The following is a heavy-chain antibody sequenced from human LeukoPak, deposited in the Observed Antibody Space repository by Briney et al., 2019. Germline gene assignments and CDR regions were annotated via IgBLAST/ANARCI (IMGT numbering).Heavy chain of an antibody. CDR3: AHSQRGVTTVTS. CDR1: GYTFTSYG. CDR2: ISAYNGNT. V-gene: IGHV1-18*01. Sequence: ASVKVSCKASGYTFTSYGISWVRQAPGQGLEWMGWISAYNGNTNYAQKLQGRVTMTTDTSTSTAYMELRSLRSDDTAVYYCAHSQRGVTTVTSWGQGTLVTVSS. D-gene: IGHD4-17*01. J-gene: IGHJ4*02.